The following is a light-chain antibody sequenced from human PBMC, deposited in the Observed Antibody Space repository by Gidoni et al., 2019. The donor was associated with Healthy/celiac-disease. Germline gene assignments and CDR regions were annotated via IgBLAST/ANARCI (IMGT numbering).Light chain of an antibody. Sequence: QSALTQPASVSGSHGQSVTISCTGTSRDVGSYNLVSWYQQHPGKAPKLMIYEVSKRPSGVSNRFSGSKSGNTASLTISGLQAEDEADYYCCSYAGSSTYVVFGGGTKLTVL. CDR2: EVS. CDR1: SRDVGSYNL. J-gene: IGLJ2*01. CDR3: CSYAGSSTYVV. V-gene: IGLV2-23*02.